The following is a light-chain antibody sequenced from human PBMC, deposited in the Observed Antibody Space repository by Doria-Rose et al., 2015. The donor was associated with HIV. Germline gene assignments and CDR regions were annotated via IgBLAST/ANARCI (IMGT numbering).Light chain of an antibody. CDR1: QSFSSTY. V-gene: IGKV3-20*01. Sequence: EIVLTRSPGTLPLSPGERATLSCRASQSFSSTYLAWYQQKSGQAPSLLIYDGSTRATGIPDRFSASGSGTDFTLTINRLEPEDFALYYCHQYGTSWTFGQGTKVEI. CDR3: HQYGTSWT. CDR2: DGS. J-gene: IGKJ1*01.